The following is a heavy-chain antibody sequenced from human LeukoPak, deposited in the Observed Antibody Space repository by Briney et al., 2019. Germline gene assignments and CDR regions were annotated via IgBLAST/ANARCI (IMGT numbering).Heavy chain of an antibody. J-gene: IGHJ5*02. CDR2: INHSGST. D-gene: IGHD6-13*01. CDR1: GGSFSGYY. CDR3: ARGMGLKSSSWPWFDP. V-gene: IGHV4-34*01. Sequence: SETLSLTCAVYGGSFSGYYWSWIRQPPGKGLEWIGEINHSGSTNYNPSLKSRVTISVDTSKNQFSLKLSSVTAADTAVYYCARGMGLKSSSWPWFDPWGQGTLVTVSS.